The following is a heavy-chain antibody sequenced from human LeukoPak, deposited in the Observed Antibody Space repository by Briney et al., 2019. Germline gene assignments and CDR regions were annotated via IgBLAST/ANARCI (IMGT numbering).Heavy chain of an antibody. V-gene: IGHV3-21*01. CDR3: VREADYGDYRY. D-gene: IGHD4-17*01. CDR2: ISSSSNYV. CDR1: GFTFSNFG. J-gene: IGHJ4*02. Sequence: GGSPRLSCAASGFTFSNFGMTWVRQSPGKGLEWVSSISSSSNYVYSADSLKGRFAISRDNAKNSLYLQMNSLRVEDTAVYYCVREADYGDYRYWGQGTLVTVSS.